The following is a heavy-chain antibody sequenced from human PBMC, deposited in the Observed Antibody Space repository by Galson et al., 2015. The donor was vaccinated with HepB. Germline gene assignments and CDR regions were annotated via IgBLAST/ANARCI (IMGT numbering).Heavy chain of an antibody. J-gene: IGHJ4*02. CDR2: INHSGST. D-gene: IGHD1-7*01. CDR1: GGSFSGYY. Sequence: ETLSLTCAVYGGSFSGYYWSWIRQPPGKGLEWIGEINHSGSTNYNPSLKSRVTISVDTSKNQFSLKLSSVTAADTAVYYCARVGRITGTLDYWGQGTLVTVSS. CDR3: ARVGRITGTLDY. V-gene: IGHV4-34*01.